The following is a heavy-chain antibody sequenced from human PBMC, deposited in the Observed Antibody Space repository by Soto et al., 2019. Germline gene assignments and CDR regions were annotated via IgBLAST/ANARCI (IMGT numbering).Heavy chain of an antibody. CDR3: AHSSFYYHSSGYSYDY. CDR2: IYWDDEK. Sequence: QITLRESGPTLVKPAETLTLTCSFSGLSLSTSGVGVAWIRQPPGKALEWLVLIYWDDEKRYRPSLRSRLTITKHTSKNQVVLTMTNMDPVDTATYYCAHSSFYYHSSGYSYDYWGQGTLVTVSS. J-gene: IGHJ4*02. CDR1: GLSLSTSGVG. D-gene: IGHD3-22*01. V-gene: IGHV2-5*02.